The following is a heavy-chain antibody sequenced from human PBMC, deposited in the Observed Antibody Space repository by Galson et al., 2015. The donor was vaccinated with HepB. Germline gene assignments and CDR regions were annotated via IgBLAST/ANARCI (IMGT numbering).Heavy chain of an antibody. D-gene: IGHD3-10*01. CDR2: IKSKTDGGTT. Sequence: SLRLSCAASGFTFSNAWMNWVRQAPGKGLEWVGRIKSKTDGGTTDYAAPVKGRFTISRDDSKNTLYLQMNSLKTEDTAVYYCTTALVALTVRQAFFYGSGSYSHYDYWGQGTLVTVSS. CDR1: GFTFSNAW. CDR3: TTALVALTVRQAFFYGSGSYSHYDY. V-gene: IGHV3-15*07. J-gene: IGHJ4*02.